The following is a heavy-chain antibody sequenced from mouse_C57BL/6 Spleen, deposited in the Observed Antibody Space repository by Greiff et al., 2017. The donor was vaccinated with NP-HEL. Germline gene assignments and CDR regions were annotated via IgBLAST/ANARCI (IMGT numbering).Heavy chain of an antibody. CDR2: IDPNSGGT. J-gene: IGHJ3*01. CDR1: GYTFTSYW. Sequence: VQLVESGAELVKPGASVKLSCKASGYTFTSYWMHWVKQRPGRGLEWIGRIDPNSGGTKYNEKFKSKATLTVDKPSSTAYMQLSSLTSEDSAVYYCASYDGYATAWFAYWGQGTLVTVSA. D-gene: IGHD2-3*01. V-gene: IGHV1-72*01. CDR3: ASYDGYATAWFAY.